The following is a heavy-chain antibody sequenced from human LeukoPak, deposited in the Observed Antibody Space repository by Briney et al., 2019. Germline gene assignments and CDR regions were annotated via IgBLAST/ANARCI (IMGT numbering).Heavy chain of an antibody. Sequence: GGSLRLSCEASGFTFSTYWMHWVRQAPGKGLVWVSRITPDGTSTTYADSVKGRFTISRDNAKNTLYVQMNSLRAEDTAVYYCARDQWEPEYYFDYWGQGTLVTVSS. D-gene: IGHD1-26*01. J-gene: IGHJ4*02. CDR2: ITPDGTST. CDR1: GFTFSTYW. CDR3: ARDQWEPEYYFDY. V-gene: IGHV3-74*01.